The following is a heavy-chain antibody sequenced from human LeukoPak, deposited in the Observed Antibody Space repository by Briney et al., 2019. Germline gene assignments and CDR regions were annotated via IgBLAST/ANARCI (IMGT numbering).Heavy chain of an antibody. V-gene: IGHV3-74*01. J-gene: IGHJ4*02. D-gene: IGHD3-10*01. CDR1: GFTFRSAW. Sequence: GGSLRLSCAASGFTFRSAWMHWVRQAPGKGLVWVSRTRGDGGDANYADFVKGRYTISRDNAKSTLYLQMNGLGVEDTAVYYCVRDIVAGSGSYSDWGQGTLVTVSS. CDR2: TRGDGGDA. CDR3: VRDIVAGSGSYSD.